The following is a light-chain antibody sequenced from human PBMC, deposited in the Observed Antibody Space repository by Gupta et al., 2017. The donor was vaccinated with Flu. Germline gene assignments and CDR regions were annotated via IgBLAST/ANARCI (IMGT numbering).Light chain of an antibody. Sequence: GTLSLSPGERATLSCRASQSVSSSYLAWYQQKPGQAPRLLIYGASSRATGIPDRFSGSGSGTDFTLTISRLEPEDFAVYYCQQYGSSFLTFGGGTKVEIK. CDR2: GAS. CDR1: QSVSSSY. J-gene: IGKJ4*01. CDR3: QQYGSSFLT. V-gene: IGKV3-20*01.